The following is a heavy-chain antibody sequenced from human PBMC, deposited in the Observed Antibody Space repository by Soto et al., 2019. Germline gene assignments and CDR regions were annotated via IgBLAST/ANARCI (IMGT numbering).Heavy chain of an antibody. V-gene: IGHV1-18*04. Sequence: GGSVKVSFKASGYPFTSFGFSLLRQAPGQGPEWLGWISGYNGKTKYAKKNQGRVTLTRDTSTTTAHMELRSLRSDDTAVYYCARDTMIDDFGLGTFDYWGQGTVVTVSS. CDR2: ISGYNGKT. CDR3: ARDTMIDDFGLGTFDY. J-gene: IGHJ4*02. CDR1: GYPFTSFG. D-gene: IGHD3-10*01.